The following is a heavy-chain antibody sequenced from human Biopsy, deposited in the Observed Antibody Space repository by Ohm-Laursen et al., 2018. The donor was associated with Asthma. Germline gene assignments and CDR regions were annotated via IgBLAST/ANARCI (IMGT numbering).Heavy chain of an antibody. CDR3: ARTHERWTSIQDDALDI. CDR1: GLTFRNYG. CDR2: ISFDGSTK. D-gene: IGHD4-23*01. V-gene: IGHV3-30*03. J-gene: IGHJ3*02. Sequence: SLRLSCSASGLTFRNYGMHWVRQAPGKGLEWVALISFDGSTKYFADSVKGRFTISRDNSRNTLYLQMNSLRVEDTAIYYCARTHERWTSIQDDALDIWGQGTMVTVSS.